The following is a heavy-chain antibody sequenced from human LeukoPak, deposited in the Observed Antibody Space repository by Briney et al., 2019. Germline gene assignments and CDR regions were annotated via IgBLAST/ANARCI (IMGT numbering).Heavy chain of an antibody. Sequence: GSLRLSCAASGFTVSSNYMSWIRQPPGKGLEWIGEINHSGSTNYNPSLKSRVTISVDTSKNQFSLKLSSVTAADTAVYYCARVSDYGDYYGMDVWGQGTTVTVSS. D-gene: IGHD4-17*01. CDR3: ARVSDYGDYYGMDV. CDR1: GFTVSSNY. V-gene: IGHV4-34*01. J-gene: IGHJ6*02. CDR2: INHSGST.